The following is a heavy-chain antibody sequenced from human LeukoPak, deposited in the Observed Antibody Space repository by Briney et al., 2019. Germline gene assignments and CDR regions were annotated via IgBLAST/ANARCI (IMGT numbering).Heavy chain of an antibody. CDR2: ISGSGGST. CDR1: GSTFSSYA. V-gene: IGHV3-23*01. J-gene: IGHJ4*02. Sequence: GGSLRLSCAASGSTFSSYAMSWVRQAPGKGLEWVSAISGSGGSTYYADSVKGRFTISRDNSKNTLYLQMNSLRAEDTAVYYCAKVRGAAPKMSYFDYWGQGTLVTVSS. CDR3: AKVRGAAPKMSYFDY. D-gene: IGHD6-13*01.